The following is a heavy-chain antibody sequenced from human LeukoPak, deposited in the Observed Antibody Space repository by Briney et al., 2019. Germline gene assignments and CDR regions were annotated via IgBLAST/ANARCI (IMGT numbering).Heavy chain of an antibody. CDR1: GFTFSNYS. CDR3: AKGRGTTVTAAANY. V-gene: IGHV3-23*01. CDR2: ISGTGGTT. D-gene: IGHD4-17*01. J-gene: IGHJ4*02. Sequence: GGSLRLSCAASGFTFSNYSMSWVRQAPGKGLEWVSTISGTGGTTYYADSVKGRFTISRNNSKNTLFLQFNSLRADDTAVYYCAKGRGTTVTAAANYWGQGTLVTVSS.